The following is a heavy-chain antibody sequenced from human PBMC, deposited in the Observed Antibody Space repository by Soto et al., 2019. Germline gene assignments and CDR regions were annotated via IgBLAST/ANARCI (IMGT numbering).Heavy chain of an antibody. V-gene: IGHV1-69*13. D-gene: IGHD3-22*01. J-gene: IGHJ4*02. CDR1: GGTSSSYA. CDR3: ARGGYYDSSGYYYRPFDY. CDR2: IIPIFGTA. Sequence: ASVKVSCKASGGTSSSYAISWVRQAPGQGLEWMGGIIPIFGTANYAQKFQGRVTITADESTSTAYMELSSLRSEDTAVYYCARGGYYDSSGYYYRPFDYWGQGTLVTVSS.